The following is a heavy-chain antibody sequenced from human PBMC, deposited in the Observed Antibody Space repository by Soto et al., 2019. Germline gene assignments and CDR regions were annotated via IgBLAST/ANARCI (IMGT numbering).Heavy chain of an antibody. V-gene: IGHV3-21*01. D-gene: IGHD2-15*01. Sequence: EAQLVESGGGLVKPGGSLRLSCAASGFTFGSHSMYWVRQAPGKGLEWVSSISGSSSYIYYADSVKGRFTISRDNTKNTLYLHYNSLTAEHTALYYCGRARVVVVGAASRPLAYCGQGTLVTVSS. CDR3: GRARVVVVGAASRPLAY. CDR2: ISGSSSYI. J-gene: IGHJ4*02. CDR1: GFTFGSHS.